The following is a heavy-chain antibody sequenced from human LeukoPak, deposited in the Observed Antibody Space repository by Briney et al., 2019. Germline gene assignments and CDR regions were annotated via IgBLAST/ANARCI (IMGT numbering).Heavy chain of an antibody. CDR1: GFTFVNYW. Sequence: PGGSLRLSCAASGFTFVNYWMTWVRQAPGKGLEWVANIKEDGTQKYYVDSVKGRFTISRDEAKNSVYLQMNSLRADDTAVYYCVRAGWVHDYWGQGALVTVSS. CDR2: IKEDGTQK. CDR3: VRAGWVHDY. J-gene: IGHJ4*02. D-gene: IGHD1-26*01. V-gene: IGHV3-7*01.